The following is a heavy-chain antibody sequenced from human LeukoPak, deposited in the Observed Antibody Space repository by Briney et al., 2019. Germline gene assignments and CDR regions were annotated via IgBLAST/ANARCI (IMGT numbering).Heavy chain of an antibody. V-gene: IGHV4-39*07. J-gene: IGHJ4*02. D-gene: IGHD3-22*01. Sequence: SETLSLTCTVSGGSISSGGYYWSWIRQPPGKGLEWTGSIYHSGSTYYNPSLKSRVTISVDTSKNQFSLKLTSVTAADTAVYYCARSSGYMSYWGQGTLVTVSS. CDR1: GGSISSGGYY. CDR2: IYHSGST. CDR3: ARSSGYMSY.